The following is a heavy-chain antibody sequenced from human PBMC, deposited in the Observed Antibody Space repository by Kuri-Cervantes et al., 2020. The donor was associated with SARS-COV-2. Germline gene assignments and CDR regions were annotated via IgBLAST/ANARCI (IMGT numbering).Heavy chain of an antibody. V-gene: IGHV1-2*04. CDR3: ARDDTMTGFRDVGQQLPLRRYYGMDV. D-gene: IGHD6-13*01. Sequence: ASVKVSCKASGYTFTGYYMHWVRQAPGQGLEWMGWINPNSGGTNYAQKFQGWVTMTRDTSISTAYMELSRLRSEDTAVYYCARDDTMTGFRDVGQQLPLRRYYGMDVWGQGTTVTVSS. CDR2: INPNSGGT. J-gene: IGHJ6*02. CDR1: GYTFTGYY.